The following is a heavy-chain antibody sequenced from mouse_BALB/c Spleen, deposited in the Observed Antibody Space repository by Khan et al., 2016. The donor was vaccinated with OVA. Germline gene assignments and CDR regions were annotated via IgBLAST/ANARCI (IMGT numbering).Heavy chain of an antibody. CDR2: INTYTGEP. J-gene: IGHJ1*01. CDR3: ARGYLDFDG. CDR1: GYTFTNHG. V-gene: IGHV9-1*02. Sequence: QIQLVQSGPEPKKPGETVKISCKASGYTFTNHGMNWVKQAPGKGLKWMGWINTYTGEPTYADDFKGRFAFSLETSASTAYLQINNLKNEDMATYFCARGYLDFDGWGAGTTVTVSS.